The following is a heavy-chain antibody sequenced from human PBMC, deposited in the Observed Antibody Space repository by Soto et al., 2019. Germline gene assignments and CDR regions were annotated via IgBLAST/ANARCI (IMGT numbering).Heavy chain of an antibody. V-gene: IGHV3-23*01. CDR1: GFTFSSYA. J-gene: IGHJ6*02. CDR2: ISGSGGST. Sequence: QTGGSLRLSCAASGFTFSSYAMSWVRQAPGKGLEWVSAISGSGGSTYYADSVKGRFTISRDNSKNTLYLQMNSLRAEDTAVYYCAKGVGPYYYGMDVWGQGTTVTVSS. D-gene: IGHD1-26*01. CDR3: AKGVGPYYYGMDV.